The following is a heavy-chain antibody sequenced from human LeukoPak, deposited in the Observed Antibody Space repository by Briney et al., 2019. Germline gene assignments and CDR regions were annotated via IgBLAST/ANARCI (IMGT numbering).Heavy chain of an antibody. CDR3: TKKKEGIITTPVFDF. D-gene: IGHD1-1*01. V-gene: IGHV3-23*01. CDR2: ITASGTRT. Sequence: GGSLRLSCAASEFAFSNYDMDWVRQTPGKGLEWVSGITASGTRTFYADSVKGRFTISRDNSKNTLYLQMNSLRAEDAALYYCTKKKEGIITTPVFDFWGQEILVTVSS. CDR1: EFAFSNYD. J-gene: IGHJ4*02.